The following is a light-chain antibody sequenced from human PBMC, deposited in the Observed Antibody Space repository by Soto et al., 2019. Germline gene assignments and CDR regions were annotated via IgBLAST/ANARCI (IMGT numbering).Light chain of an antibody. J-gene: IGLJ2*01. CDR2: GNS. CDR1: SSNIGAGYD. CDR3: QSYDSSLSGSHVV. Sequence: QSVLTQPPSVSGAPGQRVTISCTGSSSNIGAGYDVHWYQQLPGTAPKLLIYGNSNRPSGVTDRFSGSKSGTSASLAITGLQAEDEADYYCQSYDSSLSGSHVVFGGGTKLTVI. V-gene: IGLV1-40*01.